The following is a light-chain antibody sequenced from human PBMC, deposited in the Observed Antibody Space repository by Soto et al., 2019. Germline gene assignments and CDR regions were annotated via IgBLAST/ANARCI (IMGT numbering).Light chain of an antibody. CDR3: QQSYTTPRNT. V-gene: IGKV1-39*01. Sequence: DIPMTQSPSSLSASVGDRVTITCRASQSISNYLNWYQQKPGKAPKVLIYAASSLQSGVPSRFSGSGSGTDFALTISSLQPEDFATYYCQQSYTTPRNTFGQGTKRGIK. CDR1: QSISNY. J-gene: IGKJ2*01. CDR2: AAS.